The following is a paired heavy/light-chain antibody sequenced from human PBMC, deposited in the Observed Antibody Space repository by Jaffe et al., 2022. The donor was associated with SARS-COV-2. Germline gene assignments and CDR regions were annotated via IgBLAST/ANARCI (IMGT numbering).Heavy chain of an antibody. J-gene: IGHJ6*03. D-gene: IGHD2-2*01. CDR1: GASVTNSY. V-gene: IGHV4-59*02. CDR3: AREWGPVAAAREQTSSYYYMDV. CDR2: IHYLGKT. Sequence: QVQLHESGPGLVRPSETLSLTCTVSGASVTNSYWTWIRQPPGEGLEWIGFIHYLGKTNYNPSLKSRLTMSLDTSKNQFSLKLNSVTAADTAVYYCAREWGPVAAAREQTSSYYYMDVWGRGTTVTV.
Light chain of an antibody. CDR1: QSISRY. Sequence: DIQLTQSPSSLSASVGDRVIITCRASQSISRYLNWYQKKPGEAPKFLIYAASTLQNEVPPRFSGSGSGTDFTLTISSLQPEDFATYYCQQSYNAPKTFGQGTKVEVK. J-gene: IGKJ1*01. CDR2: AAS. CDR3: QQSYNAPKT. V-gene: IGKV1-39*01.